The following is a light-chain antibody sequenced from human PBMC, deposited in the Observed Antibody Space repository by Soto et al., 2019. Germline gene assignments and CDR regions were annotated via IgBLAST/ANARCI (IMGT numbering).Light chain of an antibody. CDR2: DST. CDR1: QSIHTS. CDR3: LQRNVCPPIT. J-gene: IGKJ5*01. V-gene: IGKV3-11*01. Sequence: VLTQSPATLSLSPGERATLSCRASQSIHTSLAWYQQKPGQPPRLVVYDSTLRANGVPDRFGGSRSGTEFTLTINNLEPEDFAVYYCLQRNVCPPITFGQGTRLES.